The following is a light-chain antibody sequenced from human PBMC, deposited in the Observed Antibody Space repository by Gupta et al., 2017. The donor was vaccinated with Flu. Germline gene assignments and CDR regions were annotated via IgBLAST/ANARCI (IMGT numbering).Light chain of an antibody. V-gene: IGLV1-51*01. Sequence: QSVLTQPPSVSAAPGQKVTISRSGSSSNIGEKYLSWYKKLPGTGPKIPIYEDKQRPSGNSGPIPASQAWPVGTPGLHRSPDGDEADYYCGTWDSSLGAAVFGGGTKLTVL. CDR3: GTWDSSLGAAV. J-gene: IGLJ3*02. CDR1: SSNIGEKY. CDR2: EDK.